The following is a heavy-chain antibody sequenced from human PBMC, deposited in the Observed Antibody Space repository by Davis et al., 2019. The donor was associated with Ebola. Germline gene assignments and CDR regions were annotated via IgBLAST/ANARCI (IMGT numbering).Heavy chain of an antibody. CDR2: IYYSGST. J-gene: IGHJ2*01. CDR3: ARGRVYDFWSGAGRGWYFDL. CDR1: GGSISSSSYY. V-gene: IGHV4-39*07. Sequence: PSETLSLTCTVSGGSISSSSYYWGWIRQPPGKGLEWIGSIYYSGSTNYNPSLKSRVTISVDTSKNQFSLKLSSVTAADTAVYYCARGRVYDFWSGAGRGWYFDLWGRGTLVTVSS. D-gene: IGHD3-3*01.